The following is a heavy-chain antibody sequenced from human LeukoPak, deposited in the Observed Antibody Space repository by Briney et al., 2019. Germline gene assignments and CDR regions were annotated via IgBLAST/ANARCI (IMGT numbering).Heavy chain of an antibody. V-gene: IGHV3-30-3*01. J-gene: IGHJ3*02. Sequence: GSLRLSCAASGFTFSSYAMHWVRQAPGKGLEWVAVISYDGSNKYYADSVKARFTISRDNSKNTLYLQMNSLRAEDTAVYYCARARWLQSDAFDIWGQGTMVTVSS. CDR1: GFTFSSYA. D-gene: IGHD5-24*01. CDR3: ARARWLQSDAFDI. CDR2: ISYDGSNK.